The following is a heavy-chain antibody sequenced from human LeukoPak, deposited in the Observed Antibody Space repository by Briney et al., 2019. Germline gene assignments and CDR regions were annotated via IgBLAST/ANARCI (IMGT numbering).Heavy chain of an antibody. CDR2: IKQTGSEK. Sequence: GGSLRLSCAASRFTFSSYWMTWVRQAPGKGLEWVANIKQTGSEKYYVDSVKGRFTISRDNAKNSLYLQMNSLRAEDTAVYYCAGGGADYGDYPSHAFDIWGQGTMVTVSS. CDR1: RFTFSSYW. CDR3: AGGGADYGDYPSHAFDI. J-gene: IGHJ3*02. V-gene: IGHV3-7*01. D-gene: IGHD4-17*01.